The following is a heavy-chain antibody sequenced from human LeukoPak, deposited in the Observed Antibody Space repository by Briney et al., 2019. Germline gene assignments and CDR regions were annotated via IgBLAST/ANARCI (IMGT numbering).Heavy chain of an antibody. CDR3: AKIDDTSGYWDAFDI. J-gene: IGHJ3*02. V-gene: IGHV3-7*01. Sequence: GGSLRLSCAASGFTFSSYWMTWVRQAPGKGLEWVANIKQDGSEKYYVDPVKGRFTISRDNAKNSLYLQMNSLRAEDTAVYYCAKIDDTSGYWDAFDIWGQGTMVTVSS. D-gene: IGHD3-22*01. CDR1: GFTFSSYW. CDR2: IKQDGSEK.